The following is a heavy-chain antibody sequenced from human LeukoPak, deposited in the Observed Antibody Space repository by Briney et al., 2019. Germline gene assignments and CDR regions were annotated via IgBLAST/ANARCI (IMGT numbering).Heavy chain of an antibody. CDR1: GGTFSSYA. Sequence: SVKVSCKASGGTFSSYAISWVRQAPGQGLEWMGRIIPILGIANYAQKFQGRVAITADRSTSTAYTELSSLRSEDTAVYYCARDYSGGCDYWGQGTLVTVSS. V-gene: IGHV1-69*04. CDR2: IIPILGIA. D-gene: IGHD6-19*01. CDR3: ARDYSGGCDY. J-gene: IGHJ4*02.